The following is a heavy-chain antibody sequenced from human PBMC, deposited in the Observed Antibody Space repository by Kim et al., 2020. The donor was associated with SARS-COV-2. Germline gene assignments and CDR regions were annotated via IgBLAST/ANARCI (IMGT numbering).Heavy chain of an antibody. CDR2: IYYSGST. CDR1: GGSISSGGYY. CDR3: ARDHYYGSGSYYNGITLTPYGMDV. V-gene: IGHV4-31*03. Sequence: SETLSLTCTVSGGSISSGGYYWSWIRQHPGKGLEWIGYIYYSGSTYYNPSLKSRVTISVDTSKNQFSLKLSSVTAADTAVYYCARDHYYGSGSYYNGITLTPYGMDVWGQGTTVTVSS. D-gene: IGHD3-10*01. J-gene: IGHJ6*02.